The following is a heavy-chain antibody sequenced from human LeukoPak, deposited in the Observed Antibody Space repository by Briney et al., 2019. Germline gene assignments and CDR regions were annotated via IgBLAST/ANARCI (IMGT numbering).Heavy chain of an antibody. CDR3: AKDWQLVDY. Sequence: PGGSLRLSCAASGFTFSSYGMHWVRQAPGKGLEWVAVISYDGSNKYYEDSVKGRFTISRDSSKNTLFLQMNSLRAEDTAVYYCAKDWQLVDYWGQGTLVTVSS. V-gene: IGHV3-30*18. J-gene: IGHJ4*02. D-gene: IGHD1-1*01. CDR1: GFTFSSYG. CDR2: ISYDGSNK.